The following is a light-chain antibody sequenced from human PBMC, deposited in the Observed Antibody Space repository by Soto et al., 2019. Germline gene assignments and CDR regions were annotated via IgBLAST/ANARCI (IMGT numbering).Light chain of an antibody. CDR2: GAS. V-gene: IGKV3-20*01. CDR3: QQYGRLPLS. CDR1: QSLTNSF. J-gene: IGKJ4*01. Sequence: EILLTQSPGTLSLSPGDRATLSCRSSQSLTNSFLAWYQQRPGQTPRLLIYGASIRATDIPDRFSGSGSGTDFTLTISRLEPEDLAVYFCQQYGRLPLSFGGGTKVEIK.